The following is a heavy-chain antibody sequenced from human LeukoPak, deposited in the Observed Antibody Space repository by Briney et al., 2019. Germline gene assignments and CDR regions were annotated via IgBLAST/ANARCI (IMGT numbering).Heavy chain of an antibody. J-gene: IGHJ3*02. CDR2: IYTGGST. V-gene: IGHV3-53*01. Sequence: GGSQRLSCAASGFTVSDNYMSWVRQAPGEGLEWVSVIYTGGSTYYADSAKGRFTISRDSSKNTLYLQMNSLRVDDTAVYYCARNLRNAFDIWGQGTMVTVSS. CDR1: GFTVSDNY. CDR3: ARNLRNAFDI.